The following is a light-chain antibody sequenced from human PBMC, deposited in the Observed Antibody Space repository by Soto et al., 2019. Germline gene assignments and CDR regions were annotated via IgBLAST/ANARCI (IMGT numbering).Light chain of an antibody. CDR3: SSYTSSIS. V-gene: IGLV2-14*01. CDR2: DVN. Sequence: QCALTQPASVSGSPGQSITISCTGTSSDVGGYNYVSWYQQHPGKAPKLMIYDVNTRPSGVSNRFSGSKSGNTASLTISGRQAEDEADYYCSSYTSSISFGGGTKLTVL. J-gene: IGLJ2*01. CDR1: SSDVGGYNY.